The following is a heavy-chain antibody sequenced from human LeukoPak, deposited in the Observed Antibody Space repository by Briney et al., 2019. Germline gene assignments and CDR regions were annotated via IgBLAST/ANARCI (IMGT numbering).Heavy chain of an antibody. J-gene: IGHJ4*02. V-gene: IGHV1-18*01. CDR3: ARSPSGSYLNDY. D-gene: IGHD1-26*01. Sequence: ASVNVSCTASGYTFTSYGISWVRQAPGQGLEWMGWISAYNGNTNYAQKLQGRVTMTTDTSTSTAYMELRSLRSDDTAVYYCARSPSGSYLNDYWGQGTLVTVSS. CDR2: ISAYNGNT. CDR1: GYTFTSYG.